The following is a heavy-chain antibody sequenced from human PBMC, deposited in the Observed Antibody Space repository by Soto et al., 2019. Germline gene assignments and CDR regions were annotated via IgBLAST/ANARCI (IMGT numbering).Heavy chain of an antibody. D-gene: IGHD3-10*01. CDR3: ARDRGYYGSGSYYNVKAYYYYGMDV. CDR1: GGSFSGYY. CDR2: INHSGST. V-gene: IGHV4-34*01. Sequence: SETLSLTCAVYGGSFSGYYWGWIRQPPGKGLEWIGEINHSGSTNYNPSLKSRVTISVDTSKNQFSLELSSVTAADTAVYYCARDRGYYGSGSYYNVKAYYYYGMDVWGQGTTVTVSS. J-gene: IGHJ6*02.